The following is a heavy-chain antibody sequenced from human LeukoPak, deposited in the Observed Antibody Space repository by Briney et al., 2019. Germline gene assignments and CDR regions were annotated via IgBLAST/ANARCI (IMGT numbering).Heavy chain of an antibody. CDR1: GFTFSNYG. J-gene: IGHJ4*02. D-gene: IGHD2-2*01. CDR2: ISSSGSTI. CDR3: ARETDSTLFDY. V-gene: IGHV3-48*04. Sequence: GGSLRLSCAASGFTFSNYGMHWVRQAPGKGLEWVSYISSSGSTIYYADSVKGRFTISRDNARNSLDLQMDILRAEDTAVYYCARETDSTLFDYWGQETLVTVSS.